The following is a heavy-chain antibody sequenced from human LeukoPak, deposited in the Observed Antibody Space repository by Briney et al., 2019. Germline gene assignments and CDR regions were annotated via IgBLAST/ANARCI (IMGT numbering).Heavy chain of an antibody. CDR2: IFYSGNT. J-gene: IGHJ4*02. Sequence: SETLSLTCTVSGGSISGYYWNWIRQPPEKGLEWIGYIFYSGNTNYNPSLKSRLTISVDTSKNHFSLKLSSVTAADTAVYYCARTSYSYGDYWGQGTLVTVSS. CDR1: GGSISGYY. CDR3: ARTSYSYGDY. V-gene: IGHV4-59*08. D-gene: IGHD5-18*01.